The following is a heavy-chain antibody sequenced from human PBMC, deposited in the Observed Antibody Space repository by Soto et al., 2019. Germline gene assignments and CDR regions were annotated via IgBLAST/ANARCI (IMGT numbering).Heavy chain of an antibody. D-gene: IGHD3-3*01. V-gene: IGHV3-9*01. CDR3: AKGRYDFWSPYYFDS. CDR2: ITWNSRVL. CDR1: GLNFDDFA. Sequence: PGGSLRLSCVGIGLNFDDFAMHWVRQAPGKGLEWVSGITWNSRVLAYADSVKGRFTISRDNARNSLYLQMDSLRDEDTALYYCAKGRYDFWSPYYFDSWGQGTLVTVSS. J-gene: IGHJ4*02.